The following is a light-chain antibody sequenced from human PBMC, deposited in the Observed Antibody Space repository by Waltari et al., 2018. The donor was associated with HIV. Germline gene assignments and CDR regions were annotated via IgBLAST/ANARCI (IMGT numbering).Light chain of an antibody. CDR2: AAS. J-gene: IGKJ5*01. Sequence: DIQLTQPPSAVSASVGDRVTITCRASQGISSWLAWYQQKPGKAPNLLNYAASTLQSGVPSRFSGSISGTDFTLTINSLQPEDFATYYCQQADSFPITFGQGTRLDLK. CDR3: QQADSFPIT. V-gene: IGKV1D-12*01. CDR1: QGISSW.